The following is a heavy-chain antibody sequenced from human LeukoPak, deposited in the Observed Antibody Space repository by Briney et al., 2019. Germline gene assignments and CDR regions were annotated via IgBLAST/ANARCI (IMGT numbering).Heavy chain of an antibody. Sequence: SETLSLTCAVSGGSISSSNWWSWVRQPPGKGLEWIGEIYHSGSTNYNPSLKSRVTISVDKSKNQFSLKLSSVTAADTAVYYCARLVKGYCSSSSCHYFDYWGQGTLVTVSS. V-gene: IGHV4-4*02. D-gene: IGHD2-2*01. CDR2: IYHSGST. CDR1: GGSISSSNW. J-gene: IGHJ4*02. CDR3: ARLVKGYCSSSSCHYFDY.